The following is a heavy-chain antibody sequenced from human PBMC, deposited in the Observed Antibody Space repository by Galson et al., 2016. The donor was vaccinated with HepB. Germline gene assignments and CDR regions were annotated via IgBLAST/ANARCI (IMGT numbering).Heavy chain of an antibody. V-gene: IGHV3-74*01. J-gene: IGHJ4*02. CDR2: ISNDCVTT. CDR3: ASGTGWGPFSN. D-gene: IGHD2-2*01. CDR1: GFPFRSYW. Sequence: SLRLSCAASGFPFRSYWMHWVRQVPGKGLVWIPRISNDCVTTNHADSVKGRFTISRYDAENTLFLQMDSLRVDDTAVYYCASGTGWGPFSNWGQGTRVTVSS.